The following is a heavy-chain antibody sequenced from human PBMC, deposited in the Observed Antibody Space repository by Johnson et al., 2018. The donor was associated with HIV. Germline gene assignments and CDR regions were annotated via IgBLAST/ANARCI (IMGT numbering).Heavy chain of an antibody. V-gene: IGHV3-33*01. J-gene: IGHJ3*02. CDR3: ARDRKSVNSYGLNHDAFDI. CDR1: GFTFSSYG. Sequence: QVQLVESGGGVVQPGRSLRLSCAASGFTFSSYGMHWVRQAPGKGLEWVAVIWYDGSNKYYADTVKGRSTLARDNSKNTLYLQMNSLRAEDTAVYYCARDRKSVNSYGLNHDAFDIWGQGTMVTVSS. D-gene: IGHD5-18*01. CDR2: IWYDGSNK.